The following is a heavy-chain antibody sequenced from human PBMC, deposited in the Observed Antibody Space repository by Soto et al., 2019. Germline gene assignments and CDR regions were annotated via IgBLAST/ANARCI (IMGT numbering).Heavy chain of an antibody. Sequence: SETLSLSCTVSGGSISSSSYYWGWIRQPPGKGLEWIGSIYYSGSTYYNPSLKSRVTISVDTSKNQFSLKLSSVTAADTAVYYCARRSSSSWYAARGPRAGSYYYYGMDVWGQRTTVTVSS. CDR1: GGSISSSSYY. CDR2: IYYSGST. V-gene: IGHV4-39*01. CDR3: ARRSSSSWYAARGPRAGSYYYYGMDV. D-gene: IGHD6-13*01. J-gene: IGHJ6*02.